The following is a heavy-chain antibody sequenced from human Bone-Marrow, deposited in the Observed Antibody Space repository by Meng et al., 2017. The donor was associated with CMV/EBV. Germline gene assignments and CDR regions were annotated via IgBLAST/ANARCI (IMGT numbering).Heavy chain of an antibody. J-gene: IGHJ6*02. CDR1: GGTFSSYA. CDR2: IIPILGIA. D-gene: IGHD3-10*01. CDR3: ARGPGITMVRGVIIPPLDNYYYGMDV. Sequence: SVKVSCKASGGTFSSYAISWVRQAPGQGLEWMGGIIPILGIANYAQKFQGRVTITADKSTSTAYMELSSLRSEDAAVYYCARGPGITMVRGVIIPPLDNYYYGMDVWGQGTTVTVSS. V-gene: IGHV1-69*10.